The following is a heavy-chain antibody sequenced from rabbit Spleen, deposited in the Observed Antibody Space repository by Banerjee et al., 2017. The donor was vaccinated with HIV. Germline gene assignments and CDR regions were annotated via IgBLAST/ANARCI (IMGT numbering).Heavy chain of an antibody. CDR2: IYGGSSGST. D-gene: IGHD2-1*01. CDR1: GFSFSSSYY. J-gene: IGHJ4*01. CDR3: VREDRGRDCVDL. Sequence: QSLEESGGDLVKPEGSLTLTCTASGFSFSSSYYMCWVRQAPGKGLEWIACIYGGSSGSTHYASWAKGRFTISKTSSTTVTLQMTSLTAADTATYFCVREDRGRDCVDLWGPGTLVTVS. V-gene: IGHV1S40*01.